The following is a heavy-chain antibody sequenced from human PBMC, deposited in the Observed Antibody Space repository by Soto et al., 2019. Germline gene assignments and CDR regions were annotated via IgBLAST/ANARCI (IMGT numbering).Heavy chain of an antibody. CDR1: AYTFTTYG. CDR3: ARHGTGGAFDI. Sequence: ASVKGSGKASAYTFTTYGINWVRQAPGQGLEWMGWISAYNGNTNYEQKFQGRVSMTTDTSTSTAYMELRSLRSDDTAVYYCARHGTGGAFDIWGQGTMVTVSS. J-gene: IGHJ3*02. V-gene: IGHV1-18*01. D-gene: IGHD2-8*02. CDR2: ISAYNGNT.